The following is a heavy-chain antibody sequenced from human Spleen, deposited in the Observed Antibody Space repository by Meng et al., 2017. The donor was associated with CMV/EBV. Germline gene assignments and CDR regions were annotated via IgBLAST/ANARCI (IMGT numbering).Heavy chain of an antibody. V-gene: IGHV3-13*01. CDR3: AKDLIGYDDFWSGYYMDYYYYGMDV. J-gene: IGHJ6*02. CDR2: IGTAGDT. D-gene: IGHD3-3*01. CDR1: GFTFSSYD. Sequence: GESLKISCAASGFTFSSYDMHWVRQATGKGLEWVSAIGTAGDTYYPGSVKGRFTISRENAKNSLYLQMNSLRAGDTAVYYCAKDLIGYDDFWSGYYMDYYYYGMDVWGQGTTVTVSS.